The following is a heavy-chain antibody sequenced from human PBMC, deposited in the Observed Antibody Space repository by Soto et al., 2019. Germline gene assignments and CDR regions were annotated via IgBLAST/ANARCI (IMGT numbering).Heavy chain of an antibody. CDR1: GYTFTRYG. CDR2: ISAYNGDT. CDR3: ARELQMATILRLSSEVEYFQH. J-gene: IGHJ1*01. V-gene: IGHV1-18*01. Sequence: ASVKVSCKASGYTFTRYGITCVRQAPGQVLEWMGWISAYNGDTNYAEKLQGRVTMTTDTSTSTAYMELRSLRSDDTAVYYCARELQMATILRLSSEVEYFQHWGQGTLVTVSS. D-gene: IGHD5-12*01.